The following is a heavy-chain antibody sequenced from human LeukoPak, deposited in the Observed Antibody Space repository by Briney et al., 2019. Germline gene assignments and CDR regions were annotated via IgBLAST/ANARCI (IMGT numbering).Heavy chain of an antibody. CDR3: ARGYCSSTSCYGAFDI. D-gene: IGHD2-2*01. CDR1: GGSISSYY. CDR2: IYYSGST. V-gene: IGHV4-59*01. Sequence: PSETLSLTCTVSGGSISSYYWSWIRQPPGKGLEWIGYIYYSGSTNYNPSLTSRVTISVDTSKNQFSLKLSSVTAADTAVYHCARGYCSSTSCYGAFDIWGQGTMVTVSS. J-gene: IGHJ3*02.